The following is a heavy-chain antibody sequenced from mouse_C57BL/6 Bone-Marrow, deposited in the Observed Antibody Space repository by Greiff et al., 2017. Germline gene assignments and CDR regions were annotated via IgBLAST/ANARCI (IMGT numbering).Heavy chain of an antibody. V-gene: IGHV1-15*01. D-gene: IGHD2-1*01. J-gene: IGHJ4*01. Sequence: QVQLQQSGAELVRPGASVTLSCKASGYTFTDYEMHWVKQTPVHGLEWIGAIDPETGGTAYNQKFKGKAILTADKSSSTAYMELRSLTSEDSAVYYCTTVYPYYAMDYWGQGTSVTVSS. CDR2: IDPETGGT. CDR1: GYTFTDYE. CDR3: TTVYPYYAMDY.